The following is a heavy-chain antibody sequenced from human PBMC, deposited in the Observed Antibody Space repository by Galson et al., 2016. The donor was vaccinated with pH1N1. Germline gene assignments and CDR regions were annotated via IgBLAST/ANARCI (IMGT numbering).Heavy chain of an antibody. CDR1: GHSFTTHW. V-gene: IGHV5-51*01. J-gene: IGHJ6*02. CDR3: ARQNEGALDV. CDR2: IYAGDSDA. D-gene: IGHD1-1*01. Sequence: QSGAEVKKPGESLKISCKASGHSFTTHWIGWVRQMPGKGLEWMGIIYAGDSDARYSPSLKGQVSFSVDKSITTADLQWRSLKASDTAIYYCARQNEGALDVWGQGTTVTVSS.